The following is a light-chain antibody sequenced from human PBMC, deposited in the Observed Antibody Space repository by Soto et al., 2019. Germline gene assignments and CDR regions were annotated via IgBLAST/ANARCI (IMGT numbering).Light chain of an antibody. V-gene: IGKV3-20*01. CDR2: DAS. CDR3: QQYGGSPRT. Sequence: EIVLKQSQGTLSLPPGERATXSCRASQSVSSTFLAWYQEKGGEARRLLIYDASSRAAGIAEGFGGGGSGTDFTLTISRQEAEDFAEYYCQQYGGSPRTFGQGTKVDIK. CDR1: QSVSSTF. J-gene: IGKJ1*01.